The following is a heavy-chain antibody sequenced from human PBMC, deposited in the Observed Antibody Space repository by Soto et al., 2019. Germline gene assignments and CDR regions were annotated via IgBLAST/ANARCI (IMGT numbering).Heavy chain of an antibody. D-gene: IGHD2-21*02. CDR1: GGSISSSNW. CDR3: ARDLWGYCGTDCYPLDV. J-gene: IGHJ6*02. V-gene: IGHV4-4*02. Sequence: SETLSLTCAVYGGSISSSNWWSWVRQPPGKGLEWIGYMYNTGSTVYNPSFKSRVTISVDTSKNQFSLKLNSVTAADTAVYYCARDLWGYCGTDCYPLDVWGQGTTVTVSS. CDR2: MYNTGST.